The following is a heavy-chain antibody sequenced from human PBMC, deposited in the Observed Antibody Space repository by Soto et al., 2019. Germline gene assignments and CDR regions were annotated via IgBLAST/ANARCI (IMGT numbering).Heavy chain of an antibody. J-gene: IGHJ4*02. Sequence: QVQLQQWGAGLLKPSETLSLTCAVYGGSFSGYYWSWIRQPPGKGLEWIGEINHSGSTNYNPSLKSRVTMSVDTSKNQFSLKLSSVTAADTAVYYCARQAGLRYYFDYWGQGTLVTVSS. D-gene: IGHD6-19*01. V-gene: IGHV4-34*01. CDR2: INHSGST. CDR1: GGSFSGYY. CDR3: ARQAGLRYYFDY.